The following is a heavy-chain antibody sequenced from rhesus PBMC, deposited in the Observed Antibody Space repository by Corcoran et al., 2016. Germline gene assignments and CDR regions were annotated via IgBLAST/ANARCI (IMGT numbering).Heavy chain of an antibody. D-gene: IGHD2-15*01. V-gene: IGHV3-201*01. CDR2: INWDGGRT. CDR1: GFTFDDYA. CDR3: AKSLEVLTATEPDF. J-gene: IGHJ4*01. Sequence: EVQLVESGGGVVQPGGSLRLSCAAYGFTFDDYALHWVRQGPGKGLEWVSGINWDGGRTGYADSVKGRFTISRDNAKNSLYLQMDRLRAEDTALYYCAKSLEVLTATEPDFWGQGVLVTVSS.